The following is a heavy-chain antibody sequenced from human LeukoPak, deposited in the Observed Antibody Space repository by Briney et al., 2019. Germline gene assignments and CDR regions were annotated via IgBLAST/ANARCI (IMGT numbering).Heavy chain of an antibody. CDR2: IIPIFGTA. Sequence: SVKVSCKASGGTFSSYAISWVRQAPGQGLEWMGRIIPIFGTANYAQKFQGRVTITTDESTSTAYMELSSLRSEDTAVYYCARERGGHDYGGYPWGYYYYMDVWGKGTTVTVSS. V-gene: IGHV1-69*05. CDR3: ARERGGHDYGGYPWGYYYYMDV. D-gene: IGHD4-23*01. CDR1: GGTFSSYA. J-gene: IGHJ6*03.